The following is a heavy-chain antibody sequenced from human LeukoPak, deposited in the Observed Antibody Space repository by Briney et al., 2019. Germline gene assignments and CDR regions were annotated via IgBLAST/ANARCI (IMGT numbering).Heavy chain of an antibody. CDR1: GYTFTGYY. D-gene: IGHD6-19*01. Sequence: ASVKVSCKASGYTFTGYYMHWVRQAPGQGREWMGRINPNSGGTNYAQKFQGRVTMTRDTSISTAYMELSRLRSDDTAVYYCARDQVAGKSSWFDPWGQGTLVTVSS. CDR2: INPNSGGT. J-gene: IGHJ5*02. CDR3: ARDQVAGKSSWFDP. V-gene: IGHV1-2*06.